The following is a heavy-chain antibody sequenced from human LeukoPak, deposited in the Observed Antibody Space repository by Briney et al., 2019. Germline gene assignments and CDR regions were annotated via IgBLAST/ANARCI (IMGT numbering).Heavy chain of an antibody. D-gene: IGHD5-18*01. CDR1: GFTFNYYA. V-gene: IGHV3-23*01. CDR2: ISDNEGST. J-gene: IGHJ4*02. CDR3: ARHDSFIPY. Sequence: GGSLRLSCAASGFTFNYYAMSWVRQAPGKGLEWVSGISDNEGSTYYTDSVKGRFTISRDNTKNTVYLQMNNLRPDDTAVYFCARHDSFIPYWGQGTLVNVSS.